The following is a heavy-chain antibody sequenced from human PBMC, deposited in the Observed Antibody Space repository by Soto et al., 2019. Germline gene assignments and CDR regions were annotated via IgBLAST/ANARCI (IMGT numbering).Heavy chain of an antibody. V-gene: IGHV3-49*03. Sequence: GGSLRLSCVASGFPFGDYSMSWFRQSPGRGLEWVGFITSKLYGGKTEYAASVKGRFTISRDDSKSIAYLQMNSLKTEDTAVYYCTRRGGGFWSAYTMDVWGQGTTVTVSS. CDR3: TRRGGGFWSAYTMDV. CDR2: ITSKLYGGKT. CDR1: GFPFGDYS. D-gene: IGHD3-3*01. J-gene: IGHJ6*02.